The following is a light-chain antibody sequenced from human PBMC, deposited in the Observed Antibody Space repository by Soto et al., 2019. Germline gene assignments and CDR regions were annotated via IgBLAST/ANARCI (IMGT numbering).Light chain of an antibody. CDR3: HHREGWPET. CDR2: DIV. Sequence: TVLTQSPATLSLSPGERATLSCRASQSVGIKLAWYQQKPGQSPRLLIYDIVNRATGIPARFSGSGAGTDFTLTITSLEPEDFAVYYCHHREGWPETFGQGTKVEI. CDR1: QSVGIK. V-gene: IGKV3-11*01. J-gene: IGKJ1*01.